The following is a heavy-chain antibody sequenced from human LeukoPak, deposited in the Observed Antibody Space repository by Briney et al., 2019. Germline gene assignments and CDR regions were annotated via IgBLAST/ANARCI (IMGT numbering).Heavy chain of an antibody. V-gene: IGHV1-46*01. CDR2: VSPSDGST. CDR1: GYTFTRHS. D-gene: IGHD3-22*01. Sequence: ASVKVSCKASGYTFTRHSIHWVRQAPGQGLEWMGIVSPSDGSTTYIPKFQGRVTMTRDTSTSTVYMELRSLRSDDTAVHYCARRFNYYDSSGYYEGFYFDYWGQGTLVTVSS. J-gene: IGHJ4*02. CDR3: ARRFNYYDSSGYYEGFYFDY.